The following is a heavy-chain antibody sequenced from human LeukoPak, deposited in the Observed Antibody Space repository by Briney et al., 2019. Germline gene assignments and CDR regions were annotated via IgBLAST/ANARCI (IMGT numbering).Heavy chain of an antibody. Sequence: SETLSLTCTVSYGSISDISYYWGWIRQPPGKGLEWIGSIYYSGRTYYNSSLKSRVTISVDTSKNQFSLKVTSVTAADTAVYYCARARGKPYYMDVWGKGTTVTISS. D-gene: IGHD1-26*01. CDR2: IYYSGRT. J-gene: IGHJ6*03. CDR3: ARARGKPYYMDV. CDR1: YGSISDISYY. V-gene: IGHV4-39*07.